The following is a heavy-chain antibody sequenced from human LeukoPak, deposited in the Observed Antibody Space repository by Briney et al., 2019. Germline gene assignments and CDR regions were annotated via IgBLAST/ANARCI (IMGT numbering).Heavy chain of an antibody. CDR1: GGTFSSYA. Sequence: SVKVSCKASGGTFSSYAISWVRQAPGQGLEWMGGIIPIFGTANYAQKFQGRVTMTRDMSTSTVYMELSSLRSEDTAVYYCARDLGRNWNYGYYYYMDVWGKGTTVTVSS. D-gene: IGHD1-7*01. V-gene: IGHV1-69*05. CDR3: ARDLGRNWNYGYYYYMDV. J-gene: IGHJ6*03. CDR2: IIPIFGTA.